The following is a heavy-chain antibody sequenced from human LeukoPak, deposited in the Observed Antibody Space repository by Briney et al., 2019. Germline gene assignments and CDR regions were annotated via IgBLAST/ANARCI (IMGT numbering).Heavy chain of an antibody. V-gene: IGHV4-61*02. CDR3: ARASSSSWYARGAFDI. J-gene: IGHJ3*02. D-gene: IGHD6-13*01. CDR1: GGSISSGSYY. Sequence: SETLSLTCTVSGGSISSGSYYWSWIRQPAGKGLEWIGRIYTSGSTNYNPSLKSRVTISVDTSKNQFSLKLSSVTAADTAVYYCARASSSSWYARGAFDIWGQGTMVTVSS. CDR2: IYTSGST.